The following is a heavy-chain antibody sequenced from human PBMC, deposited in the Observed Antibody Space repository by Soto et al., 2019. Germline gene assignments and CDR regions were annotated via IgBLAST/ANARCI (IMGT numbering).Heavy chain of an antibody. D-gene: IGHD1-26*01. CDR3: AKVRAVGYYYGMDV. Sequence: PGGSLRLSCAASGFTFSSYAITWVLQDPGKGLECVSAISSVGTSPYYADSVKGRFTISRDNSKNTLYLQMNSLKAEDTAVYYCAKVRAVGYYYGMDVWGRGTTVTVSS. CDR1: GFTFSSYA. J-gene: IGHJ6*02. V-gene: IGHV3-23*01. CDR2: ISSVGTSP.